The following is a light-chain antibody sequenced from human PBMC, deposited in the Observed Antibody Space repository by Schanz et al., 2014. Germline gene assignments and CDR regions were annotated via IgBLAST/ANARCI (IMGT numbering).Light chain of an antibody. CDR1: SSDGSLFY. Sequence: QSALTQPASVSGSPGQSITISCTRASSDGSLFYASWYQQHPGKVPKLMIYDVSNRPSGVSNRFSGSRSGNTASLTISGLQAEDESNYYCSSFTSSNTWVFGGGTKLTVL. V-gene: IGLV2-14*01. J-gene: IGLJ3*02. CDR3: SSFTSSNTWV. CDR2: DVS.